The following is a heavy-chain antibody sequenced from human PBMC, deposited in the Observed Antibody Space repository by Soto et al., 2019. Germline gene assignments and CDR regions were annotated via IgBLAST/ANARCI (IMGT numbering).Heavy chain of an antibody. D-gene: IGHD3-22*01. CDR1: GFTLSHNW. CDR3: ARYSTYYDSSGFAY. Sequence: GGSLRLSCAASGFTLSHNWMHWVRQGPGKGLEWVSRIYSDGTRTTYADSVKDRFIISRDNAKNTQYLLMHSLRAEDTAVYYFARYSTYYDSSGFAYWGQGTLVTVSS. CDR2: IYSDGTRT. V-gene: IGHV3-74*01. J-gene: IGHJ4*02.